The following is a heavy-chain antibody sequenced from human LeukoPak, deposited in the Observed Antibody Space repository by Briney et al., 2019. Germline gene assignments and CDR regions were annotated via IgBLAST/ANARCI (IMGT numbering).Heavy chain of an antibody. Sequence: GGSRRLSCAASGFTFSIYTMNWVRQAPGKGLEWVSAISGSGGSTYYADSVKGRFTISRDNSKNTLYLQMNSLRAEDTAVYYCAKPATFYYYMDVWGKGTTVTVSS. CDR2: ISGSGGST. V-gene: IGHV3-23*01. CDR3: AKPATFYYYMDV. CDR1: GFTFSIYT. D-gene: IGHD2-2*01. J-gene: IGHJ6*03.